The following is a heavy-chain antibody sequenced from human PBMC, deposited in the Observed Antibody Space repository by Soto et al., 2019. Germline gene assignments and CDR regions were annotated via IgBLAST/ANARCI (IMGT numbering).Heavy chain of an antibody. J-gene: IGHJ4*02. D-gene: IGHD6-13*01. CDR1: GFTFSNYA. CDR2: ISGSGGST. Sequence: EVQLLESGGGLVQPGGSLRPSCAASGFTFSNYAVTWVRQAPGKGLEWVSTISGSGGSTYYADSVKGRFTISRDNSKNTQYLQMNSLVAEDTAVYYCAKDQGSSWYEIDYWGQGTLVTVSS. V-gene: IGHV3-23*01. CDR3: AKDQGSSWYEIDY.